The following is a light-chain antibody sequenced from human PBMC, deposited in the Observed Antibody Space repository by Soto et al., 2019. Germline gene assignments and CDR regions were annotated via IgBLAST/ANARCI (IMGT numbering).Light chain of an antibody. CDR2: RID. J-gene: IGLJ3*02. V-gene: IGLV1-47*01. CDR3: STWDGSLSGWV. CDR1: SSNIGSNY. Sequence: QSVLTQPPSASGTPGQRVTISCSGSSSNIGSNYVYWYQQLPGTAPKLLIYRIDQRPSGVPDRFSGSKSGTSASLAISGLRSGDEADYYCSTWDGSLSGWVFGGGTKVTVL.